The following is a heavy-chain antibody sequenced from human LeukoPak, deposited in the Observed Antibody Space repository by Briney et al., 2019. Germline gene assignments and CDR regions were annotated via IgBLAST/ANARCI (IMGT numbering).Heavy chain of an antibody. CDR2: INHSGST. Sequence: SETLSLTCTVSGDSISSYYWSWIRQPPGKGLEWIGEINHSGSTNYNPSLKSRVTISVDTSENQFSLKLSSVTAADTAVYYCARGKARYYDSSGPPLYYWGQGTLVTVSS. J-gene: IGHJ4*02. CDR3: ARGKARYYDSSGPPLYY. V-gene: IGHV4-34*01. CDR1: GDSISSYY. D-gene: IGHD3-22*01.